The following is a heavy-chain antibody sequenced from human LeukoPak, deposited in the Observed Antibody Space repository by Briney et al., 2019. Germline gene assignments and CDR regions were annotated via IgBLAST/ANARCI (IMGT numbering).Heavy chain of an antibody. Sequence: SETLSLTCAVYGGYFSDYYWSWIRQPPGKGLEWIGEINHSGSTNYNPSLKSRVTISVDTSKNQFSLNLTSVTAADTAVYYCARDLGISGWYAPPLGYFDYWGQGTLVTVSS. J-gene: IGHJ4*02. D-gene: IGHD6-19*01. CDR1: GGYFSDYY. CDR2: INHSGST. V-gene: IGHV4-34*01. CDR3: ARDLGISGWYAPPLGYFDY.